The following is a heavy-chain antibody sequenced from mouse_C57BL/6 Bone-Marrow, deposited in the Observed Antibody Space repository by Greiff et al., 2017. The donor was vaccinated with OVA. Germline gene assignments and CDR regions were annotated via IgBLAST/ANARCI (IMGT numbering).Heavy chain of an antibody. Sequence: QVQLQQSGPELVRPGVSVKISCKGSGYTFTDYAMHWVKQSHAKSLAWIGVISTYYGDASSNQKFEDKATMTVDKSTSTAYMELARLTSEDSAVYYCAELGPRRGYWGQGTTLTVSS. V-gene: IGHV1-67*01. CDR2: ISTYYGDA. D-gene: IGHD4-1*01. CDR3: AELGPRRGY. CDR1: GYTFTDYA. J-gene: IGHJ2*01.